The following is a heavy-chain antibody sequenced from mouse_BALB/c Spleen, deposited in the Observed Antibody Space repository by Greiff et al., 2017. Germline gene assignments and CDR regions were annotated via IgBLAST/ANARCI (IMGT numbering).Heavy chain of an antibody. J-gene: IGHJ2*01. CDR3: ARGITTVLFDY. CDR1: GFTFSSYA. Sequence: DVKLVESGGGLVKPGGSLKLSCAASGFTFSSYAMSWVRQTPEKRLEWVASISSGGSTYYPDSVKGRFTISRDNARNILYLQMSSLRSEDTAMYYCARGITTVLFDYWGQGTTLTVSS. CDR2: ISSGGST. D-gene: IGHD1-1*01. V-gene: IGHV5-6-5*01.